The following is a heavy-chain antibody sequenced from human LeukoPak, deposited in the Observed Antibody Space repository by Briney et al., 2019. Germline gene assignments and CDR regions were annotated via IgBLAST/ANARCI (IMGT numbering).Heavy chain of an antibody. CDR3: AKGGYGTVAEYFQH. V-gene: IGHV3-23*01. Sequence: PGGSLRLSCAASGFTFSRYAMSWVRHAPGEGLEWVSDISGSGGSTSYADSVKGRFTISRDNSKNTLYLQMNSLRAEDTAIYYCAKGGYGTVAEYFQHWGQGTLVTVSS. D-gene: IGHD3-10*01. J-gene: IGHJ1*01. CDR1: GFTFSRYA. CDR2: ISGSGGST.